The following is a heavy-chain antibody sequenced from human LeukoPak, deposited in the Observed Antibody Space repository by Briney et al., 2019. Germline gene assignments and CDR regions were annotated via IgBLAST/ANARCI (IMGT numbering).Heavy chain of an antibody. CDR2: FDPEDGET. CDR1: GYTLTELS. J-gene: IGHJ6*03. D-gene: IGHD5-18*01. Sequence: GASVKASCKVSGYTLTELSMHWVRQAPGKGLEWMGGFDPEDGETIYAQKFQGRVTMTEDTSTDTAYMELSSLRSEDTAVYYCATDRGYSYGPYYMDVWGKGTTVTVSS. CDR3: ATDRGYSYGPYYMDV. V-gene: IGHV1-24*01.